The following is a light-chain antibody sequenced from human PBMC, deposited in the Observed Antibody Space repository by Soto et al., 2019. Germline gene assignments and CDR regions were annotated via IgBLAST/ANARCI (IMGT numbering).Light chain of an antibody. V-gene: IGKV2-24*01. CDR3: MQATQSHGT. CDR1: QSLLHSDGNTY. CDR2: KVS. Sequence: DIVMTQTPLSSPVTLGQAASISCRSSQSLLHSDGNTYLSWFQQRPGQPPRLLIYKVSDRFSGVPDSLSGSGAGTDFTLTHSRVEAEDAGIYYCMQATQSHGTFGQGTKVEIK. J-gene: IGKJ1*01.